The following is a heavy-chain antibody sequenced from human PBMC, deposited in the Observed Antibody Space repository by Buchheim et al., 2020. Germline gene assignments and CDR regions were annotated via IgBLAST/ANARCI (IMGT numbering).Heavy chain of an antibody. CDR1: GFTFSSYG. J-gene: IGHJ4*02. Sequence: QVQLMESGGGVVQPGRSLRLSCAASGFTFSSYGMHWVRQAPGKGLEWVAVISYDGSNKYYADSVKGRFTISRDNSKNTLYLQMNSLRAEDTAVYYCAKDRHDGYSGNFNVWGQGTL. D-gene: IGHD1-26*01. CDR2: ISYDGSNK. V-gene: IGHV3-30*18. CDR3: AKDRHDGYSGNFNV.